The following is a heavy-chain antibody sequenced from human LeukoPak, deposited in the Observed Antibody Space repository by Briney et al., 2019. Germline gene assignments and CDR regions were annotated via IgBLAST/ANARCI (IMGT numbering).Heavy chain of an antibody. J-gene: IGHJ3*02. CDR2: IYHSGST. V-gene: IGHV4-30-2*01. CDR1: GGSISSGGYS. D-gene: IGHD4-17*01. CDR3: ARKATTGPTKAAFDI. Sequence: KPSETLSLTCAVSGGSISSGGYSWSWIRQPPGKGLEWIGYIYHSGSTYYNPSLKSRVTISVDRSKNQFSLKLSSVTAADTAVYYCARKATTGPTKAAFDIWGQGTMVTVSS.